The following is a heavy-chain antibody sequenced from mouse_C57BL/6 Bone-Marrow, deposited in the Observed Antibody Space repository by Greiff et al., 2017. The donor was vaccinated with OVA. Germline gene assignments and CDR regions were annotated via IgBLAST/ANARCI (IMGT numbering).Heavy chain of an antibody. CDR1: GYSFTDYN. J-gene: IGHJ4*01. CDR2: FNPNYGTI. CDR3: ARWASYYDAMDY. Sequence: VQLQQSGPELVKPGASVKISCKASGYSFTDYNMNWVKQSNGKSLEWIGVFNPNYGTISYNQKFKGKATLTVDQSSSTACMKLNDLTSEDSAIYYCARWASYYDAMDYWGQGTSVTVSA. V-gene: IGHV1-39*01.